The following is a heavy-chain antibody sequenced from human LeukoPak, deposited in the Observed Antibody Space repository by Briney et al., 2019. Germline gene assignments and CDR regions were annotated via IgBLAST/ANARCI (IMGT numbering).Heavy chain of an antibody. CDR1: GYSFSSYW. D-gene: IGHD5-18*01. V-gene: IGHV5-10-1*01. CDR3: ARTVDTAMASDY. CDR2: IDPSDSYT. J-gene: IGHJ4*02. Sequence: PGESLKISCKGSGYSFSSYWISWVRQMPGKGLVWMGRIDPSDSYTNYSPSFQGHVTISADKSISTAYLQWSSLKASDTAMYYCARTVDTAMASDYWGQGTLVTVSS.